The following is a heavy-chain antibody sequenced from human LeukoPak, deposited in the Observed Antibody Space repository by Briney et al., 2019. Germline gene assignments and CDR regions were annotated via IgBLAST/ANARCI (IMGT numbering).Heavy chain of an antibody. J-gene: IGHJ3*02. CDR3: ARVRSYCSSTSCRYNQAFDI. CDR1: GGTFISYA. V-gene: IGHV1-69*13. CDR2: ILPIFGTA. D-gene: IGHD2-2*01. Sequence: ASVQVSCKASGGTFISYAISWVRQAPGQGLEWMGGILPIFGTANYAQKFQGRVTITADESTSTAYMELSSLRSEDTAVYYCARVRSYCSSTSCRYNQAFDIWGQGTMVTVSS.